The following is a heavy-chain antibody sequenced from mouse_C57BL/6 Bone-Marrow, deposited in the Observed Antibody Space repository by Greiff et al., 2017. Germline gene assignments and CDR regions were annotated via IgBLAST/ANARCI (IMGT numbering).Heavy chain of an antibody. D-gene: IGHD4-1*01. V-gene: IGHV1-81*01. J-gene: IGHJ3*01. Sequence: QVQLQQSGAELARPGASVKLSCQASGYTFTSYGISWVKQRTGQGLEWIGEIYPRSGNTYYNEKFKGKATLTADKSSRTAYMELRSLTSEDSAVDFCAMSRNWAWFAYWGQGTVVTVSA. CDR1: GYTFTSYG. CDR3: AMSRNWAWFAY. CDR2: IYPRSGNT.